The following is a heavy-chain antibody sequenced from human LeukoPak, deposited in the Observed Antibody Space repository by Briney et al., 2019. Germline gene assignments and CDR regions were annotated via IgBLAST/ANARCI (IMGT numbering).Heavy chain of an antibody. Sequence: PGGSLRLSCAASGFTFSSYGMHWVRQAPGKGLEWVAVISYDGSKQNYADSVKGRFTISRDNSKNTVYVQMNSLRVEDTAVYYCARGKGMSSTWNDVFDIWGQGTVVTVSS. CDR1: GFTFSSYG. D-gene: IGHD6-13*01. CDR3: ARGKGMSSTWNDVFDI. J-gene: IGHJ3*02. CDR2: ISYDGSKQ. V-gene: IGHV3-30*19.